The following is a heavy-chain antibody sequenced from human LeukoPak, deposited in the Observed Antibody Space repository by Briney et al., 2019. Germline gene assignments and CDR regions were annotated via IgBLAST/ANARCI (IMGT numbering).Heavy chain of an antibody. Sequence: GGSLRLSCAASGFTFSDYHMNWIRQAPGKGLEWVPQISGSDTYTNYADSVKGRFTISRDNARNSLYLQMNSLGDEDTAVYYCARAPKYCSGGNCVDYWGQGTLVTVSS. CDR3: ARAPKYCSGGNCVDY. CDR2: ISGSDTYT. D-gene: IGHD2-15*01. J-gene: IGHJ4*02. CDR1: GFTFSDYH. V-gene: IGHV3-11*05.